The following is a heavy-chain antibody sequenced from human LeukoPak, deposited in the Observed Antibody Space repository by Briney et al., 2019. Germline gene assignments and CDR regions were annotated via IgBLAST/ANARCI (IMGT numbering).Heavy chain of an antibody. Sequence: ASVKVSCKASGGTFTSYDINWVRQATGQGLEWMGWMNPNSGNTGYAQKFQGRVTMTRNTSISTAYMELSSLRSEDTAVYYCARVATIRRGYNWFDPWGQGTLVTVSS. CDR3: ARVATIRRGYNWFDP. D-gene: IGHD5-12*01. J-gene: IGHJ5*02. CDR1: GGTFTSYD. CDR2: MNPNSGNT. V-gene: IGHV1-8*01.